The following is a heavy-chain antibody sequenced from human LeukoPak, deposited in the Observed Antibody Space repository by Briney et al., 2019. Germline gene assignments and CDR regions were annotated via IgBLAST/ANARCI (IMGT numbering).Heavy chain of an antibody. CDR3: AKKGAADRAFDI. J-gene: IGHJ3*02. Sequence: LPGGSLRLSCAASGFTFSNYGMHWVRQAPGKWLEWVAFIRYDGSNTYYVDSVKGRFTISRDNSKNTLYLQMNNLRSEDTAVYYCAKKGAADRAFDIWGQGTMVTVS. CDR2: IRYDGSNT. CDR1: GFTFSNYG. V-gene: IGHV3-30*02. D-gene: IGHD6-13*01.